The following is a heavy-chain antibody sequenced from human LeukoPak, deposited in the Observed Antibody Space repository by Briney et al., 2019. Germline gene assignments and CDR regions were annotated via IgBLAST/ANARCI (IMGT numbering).Heavy chain of an antibody. V-gene: IGHV3-7*01. CDR1: GFTFLNYW. CDR2: IKQDGTEK. J-gene: IGHJ4*02. CDR3: VRDFRFLDDY. Sequence: PGGSLRLSCAASGFTFLNYWMTWVRQAPGKGLEWVANIKQDGTEKYYVDSVKGRFTISRDNAKNSLYLQMNSVRAEDTAVYYCVRDFRFLDDYWGQGTLVSVSS. D-gene: IGHD3-3*01.